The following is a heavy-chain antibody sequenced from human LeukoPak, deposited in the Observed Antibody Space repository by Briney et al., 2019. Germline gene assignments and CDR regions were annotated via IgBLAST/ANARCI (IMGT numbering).Heavy chain of an antibody. D-gene: IGHD3-3*01. CDR1: GYTLTSNG. CDR2: ISVYNGNT. Sequence: ASMKVSCKASGYTLTSNGISWVRQAPGQGLEWMGWISVYNGNTNYAQKFQGRVTMTTDTSTSTAYMELRSLRSDDTAVYYCARDYDFWSGPSIDYWGQGTLVTVSS. J-gene: IGHJ4*02. V-gene: IGHV1-18*04. CDR3: ARDYDFWSGPSIDY.